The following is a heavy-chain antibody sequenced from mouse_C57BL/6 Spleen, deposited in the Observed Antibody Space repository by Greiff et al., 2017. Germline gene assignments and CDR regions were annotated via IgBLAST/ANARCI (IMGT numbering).Heavy chain of an antibody. CDR1: GFSFNTYA. J-gene: IGHJ4*01. D-gene: IGHD1-1*01. CDR2: IRSKSNNYAT. Sequence: DVHLVESGGGLVQPKGSLTLSCAASGFSFNTYAMNWVRQATGKGLEWVARIRSKSNNYATYYADSVKDRFTISSDDSESRLYLQMNNLKTEDTAMYYCVRQNYYYVDYAMDDWGQGTSVTVSS. V-gene: IGHV10-1*01. CDR3: VRQNYYYVDYAMDD.